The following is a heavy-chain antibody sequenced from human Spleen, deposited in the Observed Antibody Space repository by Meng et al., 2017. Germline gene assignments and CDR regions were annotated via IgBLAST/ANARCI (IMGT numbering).Heavy chain of an antibody. V-gene: IGHV1-2*06. Sequence: ASVKVSCKASGYTFTGYYMHWVRQAPGQGLEWMGRINPNSGGTNYAQKFQGRVTMTRDTSISTAYMDLSSLTSDDTAVYYCARGIWASPDYYDYWGQGTLVTVSS. CDR2: INPNSGGT. CDR3: ARGIWASPDYYDY. CDR1: GYTFTGYY. D-gene: IGHD7-27*01. J-gene: IGHJ4*02.